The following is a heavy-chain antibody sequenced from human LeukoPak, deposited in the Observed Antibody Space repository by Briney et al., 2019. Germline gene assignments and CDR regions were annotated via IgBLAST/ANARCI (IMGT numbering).Heavy chain of an antibody. J-gene: IGHJ4*02. Sequence: GGSLRLSCVVSGYIFSTHMMTWVRQAPGKGLEWVATILPAGKQSYRVESVKGRFTASRDNAKNLLFLQMNSLRADDTAVYYCMSAHEYWGQGTLVTVSS. CDR1: GYIFSTHM. CDR2: ILPAGKQS. CDR3: MSAHEY. V-gene: IGHV3-7*01.